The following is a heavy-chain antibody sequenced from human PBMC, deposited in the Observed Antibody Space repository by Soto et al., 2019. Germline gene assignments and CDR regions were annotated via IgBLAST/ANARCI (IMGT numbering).Heavy chain of an antibody. V-gene: IGHV3-23*01. CDR2: ISGSGGST. J-gene: IGHJ6*02. D-gene: IGHD6-13*01. CDR1: GFTFSSYA. Sequence: VQLLESGGGLVQPGGSLRLSCAASGFTFSSYAMSWVRQAPGKGLEWVSAISGSGGSTYYADSVKGRFTISRDNSKNTLYLQMNSLRAEDTAVYYCAKHIAAAGQASYYYYYGMDVWGQGTTVTVSS. CDR3: AKHIAAAGQASYYYYYGMDV.